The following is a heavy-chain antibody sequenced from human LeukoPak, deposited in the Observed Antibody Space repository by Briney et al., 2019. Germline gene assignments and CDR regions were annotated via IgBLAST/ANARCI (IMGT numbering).Heavy chain of an antibody. J-gene: IGHJ4*02. CDR3: TTRDSSGWYSQVDY. Sequence: PGGSLRLSCAASGFTFSNAWMSWVRQAPGKGLEWVGRIKSKTDGGTTDYAAPVKGRFTISRDDSKNTLYLQMNSLKTEDTAVHYCTTRDSSGWYSQVDYWGQGTLVTVSS. D-gene: IGHD6-19*01. V-gene: IGHV3-15*01. CDR1: GFTFSNAW. CDR2: IKSKTDGGTT.